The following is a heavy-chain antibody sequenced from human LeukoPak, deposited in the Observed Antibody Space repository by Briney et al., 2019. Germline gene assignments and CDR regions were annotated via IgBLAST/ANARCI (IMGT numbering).Heavy chain of an antibody. J-gene: IGHJ6*02. V-gene: IGHV3-48*01. D-gene: IGHD5-18*01. CDR2: FSTSSGTI. CDR1: GFTFSSFS. CDR3: AKGLSAMVIKLVNYGMDV. Sequence: GGSLRLSCAASGFTFSSFSMNWVRQAPGKGLEWVSYFSTSSGTISYADSVKGRFTISRDDAKSSLYLQMNSLRAEDTAVYYCAKGLSAMVIKLVNYGMDVWGQGTTVTVSS.